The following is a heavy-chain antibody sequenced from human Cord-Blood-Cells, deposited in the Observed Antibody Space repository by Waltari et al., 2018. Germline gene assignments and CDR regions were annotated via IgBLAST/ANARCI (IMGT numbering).Heavy chain of an antibody. CDR1: GGSISRSRYY. CDR3: AAAVGLDVVVVAAFDY. V-gene: IGHV4-39*01. J-gene: IGHJ4*02. D-gene: IGHD2-15*01. Sequence: QLQLQESGPGLVKPSETLSLTCTVSGGSISRSRYYWGWIRQPPGKGLEWIGCIYYSASTYYNPCLKRRVTISVDTAKNQFSLKRSSVTAADTAVYYCAAAVGLDVVVVAAFDYWSQGTLVTVSS. CDR2: IYYSAST.